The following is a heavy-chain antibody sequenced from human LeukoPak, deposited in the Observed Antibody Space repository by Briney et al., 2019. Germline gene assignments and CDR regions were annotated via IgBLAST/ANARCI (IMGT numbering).Heavy chain of an antibody. V-gene: IGHV4-34*01. CDR3: ARLFTVVTADY. CDR1: GGSFSGYY. CDR2: INHSGST. J-gene: IGHJ4*02. Sequence: SETLSLTCAVYGGSFSGYYWSWIRQPPGKGLEWIGEINHSGSTNYNPSLKSRVTISVDTSKNQFSLKLSSVTAADTAVYYCARLFTVVTADYWGQGTLVTVSS. D-gene: IGHD4-23*01.